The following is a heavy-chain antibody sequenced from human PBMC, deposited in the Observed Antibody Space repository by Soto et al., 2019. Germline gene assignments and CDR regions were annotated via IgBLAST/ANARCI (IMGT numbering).Heavy chain of an antibody. V-gene: IGHV5-10-1*01. CDR1: GYSFTSYW. Sequence: EVQLVQSGAEVKKPGESLRISCKGSGYSFTSYWISWVRQMPGKGLEWMGRIDPSDSYTHYSPSFEGHVTISADKSISTAYLQWSSVKASDTAMYYCARPPNYYDNSGPIWYFDLWGRGTLVTVSS. CDR3: ARPPNYYDNSGPIWYFDL. J-gene: IGHJ2*01. D-gene: IGHD3-22*01. CDR2: IDPSDSYT.